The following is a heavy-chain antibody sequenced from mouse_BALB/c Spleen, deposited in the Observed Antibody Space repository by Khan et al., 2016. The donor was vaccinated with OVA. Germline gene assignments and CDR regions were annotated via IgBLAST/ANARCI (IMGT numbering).Heavy chain of an antibody. D-gene: IGHD3-1*01. CDR1: GYSITNGYF. CDR3: ARGVSSGPAWFTY. J-gene: IGHJ3*01. Sequence: EVQLQESGPGLVKPSQSLSLTCSVTGYSITNGYFWNWIRQFPGNNLEWMGYIRYDGNTNYNPSLKNRISITRDKSKNPFFLNLNSVTPEDTATYYCARGVSSGPAWFTYWGQGTLVTVSA. V-gene: IGHV3-6*02. CDR2: IRYDGNT.